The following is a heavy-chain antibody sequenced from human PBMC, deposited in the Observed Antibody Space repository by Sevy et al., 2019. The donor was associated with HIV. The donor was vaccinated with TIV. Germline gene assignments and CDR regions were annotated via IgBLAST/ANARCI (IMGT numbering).Heavy chain of an antibody. D-gene: IGHD1-7*01. Sequence: KQSQTLSLTCTVSGDSISSYYWSWIRQPAGKGLEWIGRIYPSGSTNYNPSLKSRVTMSLDTSKNQFSLKLNSLTAADTAVYYCARDIRNYYDYYYMDVWGKGTTVTVSS. CDR1: GDSISSYY. V-gene: IGHV4-4*07. CDR2: IYPSGST. CDR3: ARDIRNYYDYYYMDV. J-gene: IGHJ6*03.